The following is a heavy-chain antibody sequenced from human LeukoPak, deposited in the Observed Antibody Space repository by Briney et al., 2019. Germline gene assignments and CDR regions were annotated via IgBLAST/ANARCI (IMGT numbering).Heavy chain of an antibody. D-gene: IGHD1-26*01. J-gene: IGHJ5*02. CDR2: INPNSGGT. CDR3: ARQRVGATTSWFDP. Sequence: ASVKVSCKASGYTFTGYYMHWVRQAPGQGLEWMGWINPNSGGTNYAQKFQGRVTMTRDTSISTAYMELSRLRSDDTAVYYCARQRVGATTSWFDPWGQGTLVTVSS. CDR1: GYTFTGYY. V-gene: IGHV1-2*02.